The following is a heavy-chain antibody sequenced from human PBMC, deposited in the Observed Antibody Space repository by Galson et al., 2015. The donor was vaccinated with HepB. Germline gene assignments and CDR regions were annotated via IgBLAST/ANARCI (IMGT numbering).Heavy chain of an antibody. Sequence: SLRLSCAASGFTLSTYAMYWVRQAPGKGLEWVAVISYDGSNEYYADSVKSRFTISRDNSKNTLYLQMNSLRAEDTAVYYCAREKGSGAMVRGGSSWGQGTLVTVSS. CDR3: AREKGSGAMVRGGSS. CDR1: GFTLSTYA. D-gene: IGHD3-10*01. V-gene: IGHV3-30*04. CDR2: ISYDGSNE. J-gene: IGHJ5*02.